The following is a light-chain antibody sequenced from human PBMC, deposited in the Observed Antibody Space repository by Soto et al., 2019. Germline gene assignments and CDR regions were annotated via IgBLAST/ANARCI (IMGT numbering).Light chain of an antibody. Sequence: DIQMTQSPSTLSSSVGGRVTLTFPASQSISSWLAWYQQKTGKAPKLPLYKAYSFESGVPSKVNGSGSGTDFTLTITSLQLDDFATYYCQKYHIYSLTFGGGTKVDIK. V-gene: IGKV1-5*03. CDR3: QKYHIYSLT. J-gene: IGKJ4*01. CDR1: QSISSW. CDR2: KAY.